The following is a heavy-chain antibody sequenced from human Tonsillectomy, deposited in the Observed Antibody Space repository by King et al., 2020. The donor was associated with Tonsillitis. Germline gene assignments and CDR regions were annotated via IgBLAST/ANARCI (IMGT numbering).Heavy chain of an antibody. J-gene: IGHJ4*02. V-gene: IGHV3-30*18. CDR1: GFTFSSYG. CDR3: AKDVISSSWYGDIDY. D-gene: IGHD6-13*01. CDR2: ISYDGSNK. Sequence: VQLVESGGGVVQPGRSLRLSCAASGFTFSSYGMHWVRQAPGKGLEWVAVISYDGSNKYYADSVKGRFTISRDNSKNTLYLQMNSLRAEDTAVYYCAKDVISSSWYGDIDYWGQGTLVTVSS.